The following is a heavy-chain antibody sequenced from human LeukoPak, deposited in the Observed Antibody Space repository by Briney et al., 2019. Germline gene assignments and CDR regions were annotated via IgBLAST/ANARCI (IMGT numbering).Heavy chain of an antibody. CDR2: IYSGDNT. D-gene: IGHD6-13*01. CDR1: GFTVSSNY. CDR3: VSKGHSSNLGAYYLEH. V-gene: IGHV3-66*01. Sequence: PGGSLRLSCAASGFTVSSNYMSWVRQAPGKGLEWVSVIYSGDNTYYADSVKGRFTISRDNAKASLYLQMNSLRGEDTAEYYCVSKGHSSNLGAYYLEHWGQGTLVTVSS. J-gene: IGHJ4*02.